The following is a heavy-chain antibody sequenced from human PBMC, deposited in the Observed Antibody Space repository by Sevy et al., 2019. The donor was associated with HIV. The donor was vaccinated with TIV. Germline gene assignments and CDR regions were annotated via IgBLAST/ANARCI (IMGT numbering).Heavy chain of an antibody. CDR3: ATGRDHWNPLEY. CDR2: FDPEDDKT. D-gene: IGHD1-1*01. Sequence: ASVKVSCKVSGYTLTELSMHWVRQAPAKGLEWMGGFDPEDDKTIYAQKFQGRVTMTEDTSTDTAYMELSSLRSEDTAVYYCATGRDHWNPLEYWGQGTLVTVSS. V-gene: IGHV1-24*01. J-gene: IGHJ4*02. CDR1: GYTLTELS.